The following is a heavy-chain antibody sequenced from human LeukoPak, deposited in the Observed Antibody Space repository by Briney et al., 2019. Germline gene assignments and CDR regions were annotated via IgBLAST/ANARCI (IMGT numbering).Heavy chain of an antibody. J-gene: IGHJ5*02. V-gene: IGHV3-21*01. CDR2: ISAGGDFV. D-gene: IGHD5-18*01. CDR3: AREVTLRLGYWFDP. CDR1: GFPFSTHS. Sequence: PGGSLRLSCAASGFPFSTHSLNWVRQAPGKGLEWVSSISAGGDFVYYGDSVKGRFTISRNNSKNTLYLQVSSLRAEDTAVYYCAREVTLRLGYWFDPWGQGTLVTVSS.